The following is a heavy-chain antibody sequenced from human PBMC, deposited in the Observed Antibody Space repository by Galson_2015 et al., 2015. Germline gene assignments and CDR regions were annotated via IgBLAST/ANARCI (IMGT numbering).Heavy chain of an antibody. J-gene: IGHJ4*02. CDR2: ISAYNGNT. D-gene: IGHD6-13*01. V-gene: IGHV1-18*01. CDR3: ASHPIAEPNFDC. CDR1: GYTFTSYG. Sequence: SVKVSCKASGYTFTSYGISWVRQAPGQGLEWMGWISAYNGNTNYAQKLQGRVTMTTDTSTSTAYMELRSLRSDDTAVYYCASHPIAEPNFDCWGQGTLVTVSS.